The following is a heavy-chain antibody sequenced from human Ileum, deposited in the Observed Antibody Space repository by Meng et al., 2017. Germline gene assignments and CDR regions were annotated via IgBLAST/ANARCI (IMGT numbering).Heavy chain of an antibody. CDR2: INHSGST. CDR3: SRTSYYDNSGYYPG. Sequence: VQLPQWGAGRLKPSETLSLTCAVYGGSFSGYYWSWIRQPPGKGLEWIGEINHSGSTNYNPSLKSRVTISVDTSKNQFSLKLSSVTAADTAVYYCSRTSYYDNSGYYPGWGQGTLVTVSS. D-gene: IGHD3-22*01. V-gene: IGHV4-34*01. J-gene: IGHJ4*02. CDR1: GGSFSGYY.